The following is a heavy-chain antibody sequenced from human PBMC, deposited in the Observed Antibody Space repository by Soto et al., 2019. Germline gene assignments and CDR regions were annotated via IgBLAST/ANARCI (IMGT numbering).Heavy chain of an antibody. D-gene: IGHD1-26*01. J-gene: IGHJ3*02. V-gene: IGHV3-30-3*01. CDR1: GFTFSSYA. CDR3: ARAETLTRIVGATWAGNAFDI. CDR2: ISYDGSNK. Sequence: GGSLRLSCAASGFTFSSYAMHWVRQAPGKGLEWVAVISYDGSNKYYADSVKGRFTISRDNSKNTLYLQMNSLRAEDTAVYYCARAETLTRIVGATWAGNAFDIWGQGTMVTVSS.